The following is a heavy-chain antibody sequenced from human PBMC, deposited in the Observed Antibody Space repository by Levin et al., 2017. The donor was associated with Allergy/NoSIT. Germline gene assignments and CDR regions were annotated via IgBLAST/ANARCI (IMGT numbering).Heavy chain of an antibody. D-gene: IGHD2-15*01. Sequence: SCAASGFTFSSYAMHWVRQAPGKGLEWVAVISYDGSNKYYADSVKGRFTISRDNSKNTLYLQMNSLRAEDTAVYYCARDHLGYCSGGSCYFYAFDIWGQGTMVTVSS. CDR1: GFTFSSYA. J-gene: IGHJ3*02. CDR2: ISYDGSNK. V-gene: IGHV3-30-3*01. CDR3: ARDHLGYCSGGSCYFYAFDI.